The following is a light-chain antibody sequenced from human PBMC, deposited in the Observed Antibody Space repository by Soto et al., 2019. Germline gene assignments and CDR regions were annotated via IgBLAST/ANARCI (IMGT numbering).Light chain of an antibody. CDR1: SSNIGAGYD. V-gene: IGLV1-40*01. J-gene: IGLJ2*01. CDR3: QSYDSSLSHVV. Sequence: QSVLTQPPSVSGGPGQRVTISCTGSSSNIGAGYDVHWYQQLPGTAPKLLIYGNSNRPSGVPDRFSGSKSGTSASLAITGLQAEDEADYYCQSYDSSLSHVVFGGGTKVTVL. CDR2: GNS.